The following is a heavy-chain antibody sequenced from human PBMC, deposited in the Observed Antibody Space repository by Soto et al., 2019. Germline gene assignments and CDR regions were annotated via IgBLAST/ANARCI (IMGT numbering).Heavy chain of an antibody. CDR1: GFTFSSYW. Sequence: AGGSLRLSCAASGFTFSSYWMHWVRQAPGKGLVWVSRINSDGSSTSYADSVKGRFTISRDNAKNTLYLQMNSLRAEDTAVYYCAREQIYDYVWGSYRYTFYYYYGMDVWGQGTTVTVSS. CDR3: AREQIYDYVWGSYRYTFYYYYGMDV. D-gene: IGHD3-16*02. J-gene: IGHJ6*02. V-gene: IGHV3-74*01. CDR2: INSDGSST.